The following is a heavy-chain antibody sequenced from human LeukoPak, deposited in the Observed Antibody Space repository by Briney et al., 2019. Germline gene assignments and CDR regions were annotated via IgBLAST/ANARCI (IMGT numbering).Heavy chain of an antibody. D-gene: IGHD6-6*01. CDR1: GGSFSGYY. CDR3: ARPIRSSYSSSSIAFDI. Sequence: SETLSLTCAVYGGSFSGYYWSWIRQPPGKGLEWIGEIDHSGSTNYNPSLKSRVTISVDTSKNQFSLKLSSVTAADTAVYYCARPIRSSYSSSSIAFDIWGQGTMVTVSS. J-gene: IGHJ3*02. CDR2: IDHSGST. V-gene: IGHV4-34*01.